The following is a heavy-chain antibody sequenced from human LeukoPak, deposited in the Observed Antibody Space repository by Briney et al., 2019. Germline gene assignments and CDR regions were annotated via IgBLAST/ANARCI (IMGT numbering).Heavy chain of an antibody. V-gene: IGHV4-59*01. CDR3: AREGASDI. CDR2: IHYSGRT. J-gene: IGHJ3*02. Sequence: SLGAPSPPRTISGGPLRRYFLKWVREPPRKGLEWIGYIHYSGRTNYNPSLKSRVTISLDTSKNQFSLRLTSVTAADTALYYCAREGASDIWGQGTMVTVSS. CDR1: GGPLRRYF.